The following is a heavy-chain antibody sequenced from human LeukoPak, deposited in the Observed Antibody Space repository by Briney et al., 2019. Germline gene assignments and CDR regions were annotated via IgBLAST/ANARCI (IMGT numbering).Heavy chain of an antibody. CDR3: ASGGRYYYDSSGLLMLDY. V-gene: IGHV1-18*01. J-gene: IGHJ4*02. CDR2: ISAYNGNT. Sequence: ASVKVSCKASGYTFTSYGISWVRQAPGQGLEWMGWISAYNGNTNYAQKLQGRVTMTTDTSTSTAYMELRSLRSDDTAVYYCASGGRYYYDSSGLLMLDYWGQGTLVTVSS. CDR1: GYTFTSYG. D-gene: IGHD3-22*01.